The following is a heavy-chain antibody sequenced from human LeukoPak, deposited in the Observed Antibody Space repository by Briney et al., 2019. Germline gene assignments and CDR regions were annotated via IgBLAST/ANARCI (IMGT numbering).Heavy chain of an antibody. V-gene: IGHV1-46*01. CDR2: INPSGGST. CDR1: GYTFTSYY. CDR3: ARASILTGWKENWFDP. J-gene: IGHJ5*02. Sequence: GASVTVSCKASGYTFTSYYMHWVRQAPGQGLEWMGIINPSGGSTSYAQKFQGRVTITRDTTKSTVYMERSSLRSEDTAVYYCARASILTGWKENWFDPWGQGTLVTVSS. D-gene: IGHD3-9*01.